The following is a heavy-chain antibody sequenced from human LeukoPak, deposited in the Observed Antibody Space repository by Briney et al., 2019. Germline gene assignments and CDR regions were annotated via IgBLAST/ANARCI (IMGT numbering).Heavy chain of an antibody. D-gene: IGHD5-24*01. CDR3: ARRDGYNSRAFDY. CDR1: GFTFSSYW. V-gene: IGHV3-74*01. J-gene: IGHJ4*02. CDR2: INSDGSTT. Sequence: GGSLRLSCAASGFTFSSYWMHWVRQAPGKGLVWVSRINSDGSTTSYADSVKGRFTISRDNAKNTLYLQMNSLRAEDTAVYYCARRDGYNSRAFDYWGQGTLVTVSS.